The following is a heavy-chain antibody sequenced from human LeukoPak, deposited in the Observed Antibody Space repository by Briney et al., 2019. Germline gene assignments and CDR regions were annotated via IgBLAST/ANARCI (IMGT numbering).Heavy chain of an antibody. D-gene: IGHD5-18*01. CDR3: ARDAVVDTAMVTFDY. J-gene: IGHJ4*02. CDR1: GYTFTSYY. V-gene: IGHV1-46*01. CDR2: INPSGGST. Sequence: ASVKVSCKASGYTFTSYYMHWERQAPGQGLEWMGIINPSGGSTSYAQKFQGRVTMTRDTSTSTVYMELSSLRSEDTAVYYCARDAVVDTAMVTFDYWGQGTLVTVSS.